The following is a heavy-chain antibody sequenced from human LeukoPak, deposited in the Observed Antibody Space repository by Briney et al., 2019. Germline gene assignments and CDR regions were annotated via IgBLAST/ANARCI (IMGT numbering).Heavy chain of an antibody. CDR3: ARASGSQFTYYFDY. CDR1: GGSISSYY. D-gene: IGHD1-26*01. V-gene: IGHV4-59*01. J-gene: IGHJ4*02. CDR2: IYYSGST. Sequence: PSETLSLTCTVSGGSISSYYWSWIRQPPGKGLEWIGYIYYSGSTNYNPSLKSRVTISVDTSKNQFSLKLSSVTAADTAVYYCARASGSQFTYYFDYWGQGTLVTLSS.